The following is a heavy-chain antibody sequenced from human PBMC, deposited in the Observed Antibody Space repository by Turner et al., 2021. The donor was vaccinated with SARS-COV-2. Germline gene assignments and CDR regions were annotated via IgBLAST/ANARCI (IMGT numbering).Heavy chain of an antibody. J-gene: IGHJ6*03. V-gene: IGHV3-30*18. CDR2: ISYDGSNK. Sequence: QVQLVASGGGVVQPGRSLRLSCAASGFTFSSYGMHWVRQAPGKGLEWVAVISYDGSNKYYADSVKGRFTISRDNSKNTLYLQMNSLRAEDTAVYYCAKAETYSSGWSGGRSYYYYYKGVWGKGTTVTVSS. CDR3: AKAETYSSGWSGGRSYYYYYKGV. CDR1: GFTFSSYG. D-gene: IGHD6-19*01.